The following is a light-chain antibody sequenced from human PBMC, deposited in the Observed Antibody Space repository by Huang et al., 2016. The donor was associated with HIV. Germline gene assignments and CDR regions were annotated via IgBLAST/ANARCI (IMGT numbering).Light chain of an antibody. Sequence: EIVLTQSPATLSLSPGERATLSCRASQRVSSYLAWYQQKPGQAPRLLIYNTSNRATGIPARCSGGGSGTDFTLTISSLEPEDFAVYYCQQRSNWPITFGQGTRLEI. V-gene: IGKV3-11*01. CDR1: QRVSSY. CDR2: NTS. CDR3: QQRSNWPIT. J-gene: IGKJ5*01.